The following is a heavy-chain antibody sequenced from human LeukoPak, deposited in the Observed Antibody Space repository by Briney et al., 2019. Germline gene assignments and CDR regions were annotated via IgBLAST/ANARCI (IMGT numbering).Heavy chain of an antibody. CDR3: ARDNGGWFDS. CDR1: EFIFSDYW. J-gene: IGHJ5*01. D-gene: IGHD3-10*01. V-gene: IGHV3-7*03. CDR2: IKQGGREE. Sequence: QPGGSLRLSCVASEFIFSDYWMSWVRPAPGKGLEWVANIKQGGREEKYVGSVKGRFAISRDDAKSTLYLQMDSLSGDDTAVYYCARDNGGWFDSWGRGTLVTVSS.